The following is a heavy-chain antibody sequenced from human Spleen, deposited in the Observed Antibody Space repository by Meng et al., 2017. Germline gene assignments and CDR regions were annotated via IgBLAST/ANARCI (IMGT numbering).Heavy chain of an antibody. D-gene: IGHD3-10*01. Sequence: QLHLQELGPGLVKPSETLSLTCTISGGSITSTSSYWGWVRQSPGKGLEWIGEIPHRGSSAYNPSLKSRVSMSIDKSKNQFSLKLTSVTAADTAVYHCLRGSGGSVWGQGTLVTVSS. CDR2: IPHRGSS. J-gene: IGHJ1*01. CDR1: GGSITSTSSY. CDR3: LRGSGGSV. V-gene: IGHV4-39*07.